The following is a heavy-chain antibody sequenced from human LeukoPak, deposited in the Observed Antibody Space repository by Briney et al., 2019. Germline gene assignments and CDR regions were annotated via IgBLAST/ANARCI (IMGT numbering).Heavy chain of an antibody. CDR2: INPNSGGT. Sequence: ASVKVSCKASGYTFTGYYMHWVRQAPGQGLEWMGWINPNSGGTNYAQKFQGRVTMTRDTSISTAYMELSRLRSDDTAAYYCARGSEGSDDAFDIWGQGTMVTVSS. D-gene: IGHD6-19*01. J-gene: IGHJ3*02. CDR1: GYTFTGYY. V-gene: IGHV1-2*02. CDR3: ARGSEGSDDAFDI.